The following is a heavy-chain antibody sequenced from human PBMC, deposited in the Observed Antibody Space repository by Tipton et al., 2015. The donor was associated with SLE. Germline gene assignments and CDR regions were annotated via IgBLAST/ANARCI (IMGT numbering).Heavy chain of an antibody. J-gene: IGHJ6*03. CDR3: ARGGRLVEGPMDV. V-gene: IGHV4-61*02. Sequence: LRLSCTVSGGSISSGSYYWSWIRQPAGKGLEWIGRIYTSGSTNYNPSLKSRVTISVDTSKNQFSRKLSSVTAADTAVYYCARGGRLVEGPMDVWGKGTTVTVSS. D-gene: IGHD6-19*01. CDR1: GGSISSGSYY. CDR2: IYTSGST.